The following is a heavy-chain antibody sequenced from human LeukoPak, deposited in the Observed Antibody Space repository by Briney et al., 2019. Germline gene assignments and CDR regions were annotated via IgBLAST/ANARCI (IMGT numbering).Heavy chain of an antibody. J-gene: IGHJ4*02. Sequence: GASVKVSCKASGYTFTSYGISWVRQAPGQGLEWMGWISAYNGNTNYAQKLQGRVTMTTDTSTSTAYMELRSLRSDDTAVYYCASQRGSRGDYEYDYWGQGTLVTVSS. CDR2: ISAYNGNT. CDR3: ASQRGSRGDYEYDY. CDR1: GYTFTSYG. V-gene: IGHV1-18*01. D-gene: IGHD4-17*01.